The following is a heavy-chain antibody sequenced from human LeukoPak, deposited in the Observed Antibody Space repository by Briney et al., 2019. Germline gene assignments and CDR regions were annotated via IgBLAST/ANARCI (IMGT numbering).Heavy chain of an antibody. CDR2: INAGNGNT. D-gene: IGHD3-22*01. CDR1: GGTFSSYA. J-gene: IGHJ4*02. Sequence: RASVKVSCKASGGTFSSYAISWVRQAPGLRLEWMGWINAGNGNTKYSQKFQGRVTITRDTSASTAYMELSSLRSEDTAVYYCARDASDRWYDSSGYQDYWGQGTLVTVSS. V-gene: IGHV1-3*01. CDR3: ARDASDRWYDSSGYQDY.